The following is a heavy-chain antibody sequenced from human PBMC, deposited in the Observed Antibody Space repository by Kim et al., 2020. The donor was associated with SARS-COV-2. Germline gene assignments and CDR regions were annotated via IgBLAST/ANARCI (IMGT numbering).Heavy chain of an antibody. CDR2: IFASGIT. CDR1: GGSINHYY. CDR3: ARGSSGQYGMDV. J-gene: IGHJ6*02. V-gene: IGHV4-4*07. D-gene: IGHD6-6*01. Sequence: SETLSLTCSVSGGSINHYYWSWIRQPAGKGLEWIGRIFASGITNYNPSLKSRVTMSVDTSKSQFSLMLSSVIAADTAVYYCARGSSGQYGMDVWGQGITVIVSS.